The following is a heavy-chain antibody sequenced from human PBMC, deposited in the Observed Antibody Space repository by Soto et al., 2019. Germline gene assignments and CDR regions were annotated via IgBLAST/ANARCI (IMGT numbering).Heavy chain of an antibody. CDR2: INPATGAA. J-gene: IGHJ3*02. CDR3: ARGGGVGVAGSAAFDM. CDR1: GYPVTAYY. D-gene: IGHD3-3*01. Sequence: QLHLVQSGAVVKKPGASVTVSCSASGYPVTAYYMHWVRQAPGRGLEWMGGINPATGAAKYTQTFLGRVTMTRDTSTSTVCMELSGLTSEDTAVFYCARGGGVGVAGSAAFDMWGQGTVVTVSS. V-gene: IGHV1-2*02.